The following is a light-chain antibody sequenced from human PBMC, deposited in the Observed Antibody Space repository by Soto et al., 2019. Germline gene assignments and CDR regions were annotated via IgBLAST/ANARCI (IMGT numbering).Light chain of an antibody. Sequence: QSALTQPPSASGSPGQSVTISCTGTSSDVDAYNYVSWYQQYPGKAPKLMIYEVTKRPSGVPDRFSGSKSGNTASLTVSGLQAEDEADYYCTSYVGNDIWVFGGGTKLTVL. CDR1: SSDVDAYNY. V-gene: IGLV2-8*01. CDR3: TSYVGNDIWV. J-gene: IGLJ3*02. CDR2: EVT.